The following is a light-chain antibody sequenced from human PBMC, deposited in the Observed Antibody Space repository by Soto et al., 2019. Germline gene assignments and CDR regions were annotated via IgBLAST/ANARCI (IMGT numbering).Light chain of an antibody. CDR3: LQDYNYPYS. V-gene: IGKV1-6*01. CDR1: QSIRND. CDR2: AAS. J-gene: IGKJ2*01. Sequence: AIQMTKSASSLSASVGDRVTITCRASQSIRNDLGWYQQKPGKAPKLLIYAASTLQSGVPSRFSGSGSGSDFTLTISSLQHEDFATYYCLQDYNYPYSFGQGTKLEI.